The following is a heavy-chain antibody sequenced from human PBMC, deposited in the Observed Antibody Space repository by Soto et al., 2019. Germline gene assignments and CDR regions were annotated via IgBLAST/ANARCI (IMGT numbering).Heavy chain of an antibody. V-gene: IGHV3-21*01. D-gene: IGHD1-26*01. CDR2: ISSSSSYI. Sequence: EVQLVESGGGLVKPGGSLRLSCAASGFTFSSYSMNWVRQAPGKGLELVSSISSSSSYIYYADSVKGRFTISRDNAKNSLYLQMNSLRAEDTAVYYCARGWEYYGMDVWGQGTTVTVSS. CDR1: GFTFSSYS. CDR3: ARGWEYYGMDV. J-gene: IGHJ6*02.